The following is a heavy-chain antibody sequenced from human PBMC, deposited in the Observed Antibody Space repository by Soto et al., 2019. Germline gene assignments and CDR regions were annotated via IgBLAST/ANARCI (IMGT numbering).Heavy chain of an antibody. CDR3: ARASGVLRCSSTSCYQGDFDY. J-gene: IGHJ4*02. CDR1: GFTFSSYS. D-gene: IGHD2-2*01. CDR2: ISSSSSYI. V-gene: IGHV3-21*01. Sequence: GGSLRLSCAASGFTFSSYSMNWVRQAPGKGLEWVSSISSSSSYIYYADSVKGRFTISRDNAKNSLYLQMNSLRAEDTAVYYCARASGVLRCSSTSCYQGDFDYWGQGTLVTVSS.